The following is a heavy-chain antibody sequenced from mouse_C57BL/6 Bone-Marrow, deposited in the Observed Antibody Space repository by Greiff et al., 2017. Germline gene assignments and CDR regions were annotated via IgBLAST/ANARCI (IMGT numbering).Heavy chain of an antibody. CDR3: ARHSIYYYGSSYPLFAY. CDR1: GFTFSDYY. Sequence: EVKLVESGGGLVQPGGSLKLSCAASGFTFSDYYMYWVRQTPEKRLEWVAYISNGGGSTYYPDTVKGRFTISRDNAKNTLYLQMSRLKSEDTAMYYCARHSIYYYGSSYPLFAYWGQGTLVTVSA. CDR2: ISNGGGST. V-gene: IGHV5-12*01. J-gene: IGHJ3*01. D-gene: IGHD1-1*01.